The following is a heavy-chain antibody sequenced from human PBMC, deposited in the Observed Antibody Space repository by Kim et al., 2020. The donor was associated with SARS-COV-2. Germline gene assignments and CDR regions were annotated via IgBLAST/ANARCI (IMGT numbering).Heavy chain of an antibody. J-gene: IGHJ1*01. CDR1: GYTFNSYS. CDR3: ARRRLNILSGDKPYDV. CDR2: INTNTGDP. D-gene: IGHD3-9*01. Sequence: ASVKVSCKASGYTFNSYSMNWVRQAPGQGLEWMGWINTNTGDPKYAQGFTGRFVFSLDAAVSTTYLHITGLKAEDAAVYYCARRRLNILSGDKPYDVGGQGTLVAVSS. V-gene: IGHV7-4-1*02.